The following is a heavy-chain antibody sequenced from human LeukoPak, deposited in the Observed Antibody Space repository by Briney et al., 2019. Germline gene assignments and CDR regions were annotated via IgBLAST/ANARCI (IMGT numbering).Heavy chain of an antibody. D-gene: IGHD3-9*01. Sequence: SETLSLTCTVSGGSISSYYWSWIRQPAGKGLEWIGRIYTSGSTDYNPSLKSRVTMSVDTSKNQFSLKLSSVTAADTAVYYCASGGSGILTGYYRRRFDYWGQGTLVTVSS. V-gene: IGHV4-4*07. CDR2: IYTSGST. CDR1: GGSISSYY. J-gene: IGHJ4*02. CDR3: ASGGSGILTGYYRRRFDY.